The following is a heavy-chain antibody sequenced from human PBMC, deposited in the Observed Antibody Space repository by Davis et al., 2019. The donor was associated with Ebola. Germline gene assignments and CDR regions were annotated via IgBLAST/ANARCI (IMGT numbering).Heavy chain of an antibody. CDR2: IKQDGSEK. D-gene: IGHD6-13*01. CDR1: GFTFSSYW. Sequence: GGSLRLSCAASGFTFSSYWMSWVRQAPGKGLEWVANIKQDGSEKYYVDSVKGRFTISRDNAKNSLYLQMNSLRDEDTAVYYCARDRFPMDSSSWYWFDPWGQGTLVTVSS. J-gene: IGHJ5*02. V-gene: IGHV3-7*01. CDR3: ARDRFPMDSSSWYWFDP.